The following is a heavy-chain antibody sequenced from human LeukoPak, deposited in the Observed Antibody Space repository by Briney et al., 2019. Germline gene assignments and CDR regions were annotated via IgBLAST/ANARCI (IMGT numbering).Heavy chain of an antibody. D-gene: IGHD3-22*01. J-gene: IGHJ4*02. Sequence: PGGSLRLSCAASGFTFSSYAMSWVRQAPGKGLEWVSAISGSGGSTYYADSVKGRFTISRDNSKNTLYPQMNSLRAEDTAVYYCAKEKYYYDSSGYYYDYWGQGTLVTVSS. V-gene: IGHV3-23*01. CDR1: GFTFSSYA. CDR3: AKEKYYYDSSGYYYDY. CDR2: ISGSGGST.